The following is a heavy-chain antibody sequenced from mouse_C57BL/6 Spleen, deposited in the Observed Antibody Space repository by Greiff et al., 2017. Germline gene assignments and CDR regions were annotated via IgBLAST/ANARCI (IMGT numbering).Heavy chain of an antibody. Sequence: VKLMESGAELARPGASVKMSCKASGYTFTTYTMHWIKQRPGKGLEWIGYINPSSDYTKYNQNFKDKATLTADKSSSTAYMQLSSLTSEDSAVYSCARGYYFDYWGQGTTLTVSS. CDR1: GYTFTTYT. CDR2: INPSSDYT. J-gene: IGHJ2*01. V-gene: IGHV1-4*01. CDR3: ARGYYFDY.